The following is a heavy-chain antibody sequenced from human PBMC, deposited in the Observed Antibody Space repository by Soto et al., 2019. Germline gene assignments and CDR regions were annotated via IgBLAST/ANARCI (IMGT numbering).Heavy chain of an antibody. D-gene: IGHD3-3*01. J-gene: IGHJ3*02. CDR1: GFSFGDYG. Sequence: EVQLVESGGGLVQPGRSLRLSCVASGFSFGDYGMHWVRQAPGRGPVWVSGISWNSGNIGYAETVKGRFTISRDNAKNPLYLQMNSLRAEDTALYYCVKDGLTSVFGLVHDGSDIWGHGTMVTVSS. V-gene: IGHV3-9*01. CDR2: ISWNSGNI. CDR3: VKDGLTSVFGLVHDGSDI.